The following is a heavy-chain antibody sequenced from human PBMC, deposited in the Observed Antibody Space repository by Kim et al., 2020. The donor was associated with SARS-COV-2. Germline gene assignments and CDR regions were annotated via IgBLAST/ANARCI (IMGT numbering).Heavy chain of an antibody. Sequence: GGSLRLSCAASGFTFSSYAMHWVRQAPGKGLEWVAVISYDGSNKYYADSVKGRFTISRDNSKNTLYLQMNSLSAEDTAVYYCARVYSGRYLGYFDYWGQG. J-gene: IGHJ4*02. CDR2: ISYDGSNK. D-gene: IGHD1-26*01. CDR1: GFTFSSYA. CDR3: ARVYSGRYLGYFDY. V-gene: IGHV3-30-3*01.